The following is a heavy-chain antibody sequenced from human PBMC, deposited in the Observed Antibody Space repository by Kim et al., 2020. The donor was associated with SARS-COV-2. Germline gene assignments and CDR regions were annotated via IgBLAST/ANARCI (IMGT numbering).Heavy chain of an antibody. CDR3: TRDQFEDPIVAAMVSRPLYLYYVDG. V-gene: IGHV3-49*04. D-gene: IGHD5-18*01. CDR2: IRSKAYGGTT. J-gene: IGHJ6*03. Sequence: GGFLRLSCTASGFTFGDYAMSWVRQAPGKGLEWVGFIRSKAYGGTTVYAASVKGRFTISRDDSKSIAYLQMNSLKTGDTAVYYCTRDQFEDPIVAAMVSRPLYLYYVDGWGKGTTVSVSS. CDR1: GFTFGDYA.